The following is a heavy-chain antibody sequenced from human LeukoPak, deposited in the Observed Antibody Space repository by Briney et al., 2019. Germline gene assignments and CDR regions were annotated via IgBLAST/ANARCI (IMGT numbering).Heavy chain of an antibody. Sequence: SETLSLTCTVSGGSTSRITSYWGWIRQPPGKGLEWIGTIYYSGSTHYNPSLKSRVTISVDTSKNQFSLNLSSVTAADTALYYCARGWYASGSFSPRGVWRQGTLVTVSS. CDR1: GGSTSRITSY. CDR2: IYYSGST. J-gene: IGHJ4*02. V-gene: IGHV4-39*01. D-gene: IGHD3-10*01. CDR3: ARGWYASGSFSPRGV.